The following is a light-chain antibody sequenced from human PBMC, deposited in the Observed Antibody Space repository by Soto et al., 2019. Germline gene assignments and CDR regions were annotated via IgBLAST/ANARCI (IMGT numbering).Light chain of an antibody. Sequence: EIVLTQSPGTLSLYPGERATLSCRASQSVSSSYLAWYQQKPGQAPRLLIYGASSRATGIPDRFSGSGSGTDFTLTISRLGPEDFAVYYCQQYGSPPLTFGGGTKVDIK. CDR2: GAS. CDR1: QSVSSSY. J-gene: IGKJ4*01. V-gene: IGKV3-20*01. CDR3: QQYGSPPLT.